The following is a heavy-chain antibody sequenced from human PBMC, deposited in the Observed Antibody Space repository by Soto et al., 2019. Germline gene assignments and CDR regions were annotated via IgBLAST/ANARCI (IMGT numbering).Heavy chain of an antibody. Sequence: GPGVKKPGASVKVSCEASGYTFTAYGISWVRQAPGQGLEWMGWISTYNGNRNYARRLQGRVTMTTDTSTSTANMELRNLTSDHTAVYYWAILYYGNDAQRTHFDHWGKGTLVTVSS. V-gene: IGHV1-18*04. CDR3: AILYYGNDAQRTHFDH. CDR2: ISTYNGNR. J-gene: IGHJ4*02. CDR1: GYTFTAYG. D-gene: IGHD1-20*01.